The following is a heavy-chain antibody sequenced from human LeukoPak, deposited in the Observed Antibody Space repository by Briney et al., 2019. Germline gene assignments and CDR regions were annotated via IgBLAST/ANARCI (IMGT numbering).Heavy chain of an antibody. CDR3: ARIPKVDTSMARYSDY. CDR1: GYSFTNYW. CDR2: IFPDDSDT. J-gene: IGHJ4*02. Sequence: HGESLKISCKASGYSFTNYWIVWVRQMPGKGLEWMGIIFPDDSDTRYSPSFQGQVTISADKSISTAYLQWSSLKASDTAMYYCARIPKVDTSMARYSDYWGQGTLVTVSS. D-gene: IGHD5-18*01. V-gene: IGHV5-51*01.